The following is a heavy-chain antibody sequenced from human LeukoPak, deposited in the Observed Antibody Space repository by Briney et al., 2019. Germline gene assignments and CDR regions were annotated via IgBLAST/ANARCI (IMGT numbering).Heavy chain of an antibody. CDR3: ARDPARSLFGGESSWFDP. CDR1: GGAFSGYA. D-gene: IGHD3-16*01. CDR2: IIPIFGTA. V-gene: IGHV1-69*13. Sequence: ASVKVSCTASGGAFSGYAISWVRQAPGQGLEWMEGIIPIFGTANYAQKFQGRVTITADESTSTAYMELRSLRSEDTAVYYCARDPARSLFGGESSWFDPWGQGTLVTVSS. J-gene: IGHJ5*02.